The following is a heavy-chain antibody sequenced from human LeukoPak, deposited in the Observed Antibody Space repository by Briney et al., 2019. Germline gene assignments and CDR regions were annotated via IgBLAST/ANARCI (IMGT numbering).Heavy chain of an antibody. Sequence: SETLSLTCTVSGGSISSADYYWTWIRQNPGKGLEWIGYIYYSGSTNYNPSLKSRVTISVDTSKNQFSLKLSSVTAADTAVYYCARGEWSKNDYWGQGTLVTVSS. D-gene: IGHD3-3*01. J-gene: IGHJ4*02. V-gene: IGHV4-61*08. CDR3: ARGEWSKNDY. CDR1: GGSISSADYY. CDR2: IYYSGST.